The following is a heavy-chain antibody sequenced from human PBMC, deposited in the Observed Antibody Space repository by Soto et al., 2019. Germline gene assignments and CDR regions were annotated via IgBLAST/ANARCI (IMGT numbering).Heavy chain of an antibody. CDR1: GFTFSSYS. D-gene: IGHD3-3*01. Sequence: ESLKISCAASGFTFSSYSMNWVRQAPGKGLEWVSYISSSSSTIYYADSVKGRFTISRDNAKNSLYLQMNSLRAEDTAVYYCARDIGVAGDNDAFDIWGQGTMVTVSS. CDR3: ARDIGVAGDNDAFDI. CDR2: ISSSSSTI. V-gene: IGHV3-48*01. J-gene: IGHJ3*02.